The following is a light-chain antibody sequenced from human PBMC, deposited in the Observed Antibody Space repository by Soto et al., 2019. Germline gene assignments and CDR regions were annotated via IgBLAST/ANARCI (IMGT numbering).Light chain of an antibody. CDR1: QSLLHRNGYNY. CDR3: MQALQTPIT. CDR2: LGS. V-gene: IGKV2-28*01. Sequence: DIVMTQSPLSLPVTPGEPASISCRSSQSLLHRNGYNYLEWYLQKPGQSPQLLIYLGSNRASGVPDRFSGSGSGTDFTLKIRRAEAEDVGVYYCMQALQTPITFGQGTRLEIK. J-gene: IGKJ5*01.